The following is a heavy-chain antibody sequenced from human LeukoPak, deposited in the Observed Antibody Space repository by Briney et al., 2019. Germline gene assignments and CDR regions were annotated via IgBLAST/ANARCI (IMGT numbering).Heavy chain of an antibody. J-gene: IGHJ5*02. CDR1: GDSISSGRYF. V-gene: IGHV4-61*02. CDR2: VYTVGTT. CDR3: ARAASRSSTWFDP. Sequence: SETLSLTCAVSGDSISSGRYFWTWIRQPAGKGLEWTGRVYTVGTTDYNPSLRSRVTMSVDTSKNQFSLKLSSVTAADTAVYYCARAASRSSTWFDPWGQGTLVTVSS. D-gene: IGHD2-15*01.